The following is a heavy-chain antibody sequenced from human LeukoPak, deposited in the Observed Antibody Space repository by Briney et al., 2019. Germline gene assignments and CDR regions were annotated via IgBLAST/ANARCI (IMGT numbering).Heavy chain of an antibody. CDR3: AGGARGYNWYFDL. CDR1: GFTFSHHA. CDR2: IKQDGSEE. Sequence: GGSLRLSCTASGFTFSHHAMHWVRQAPGKGLEWVANIKQDGSEEYYVDSMKGRFTISRDNGKNLLYLQIDSLRAEDTAVYYCAGGARGYNWYFDLWGRGTLVTVSS. V-gene: IGHV3-7*01. D-gene: IGHD3-16*01. J-gene: IGHJ2*01.